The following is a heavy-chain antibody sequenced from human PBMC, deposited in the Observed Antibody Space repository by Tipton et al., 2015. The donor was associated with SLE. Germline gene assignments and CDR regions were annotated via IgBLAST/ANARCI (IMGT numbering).Heavy chain of an antibody. V-gene: IGHV4-61*02. D-gene: IGHD2-15*01. Sequence: TLSLTCTVSYGSISTYSYYWGWIRQPAGKGLEWIGRIYTSGSTNYNPSLKSRVTISVDTSKNQFSLKLSSVTAADTAVYYCARDRGSLGAFDIWGQGTMVTVSS. CDR2: IYTSGST. CDR3: ARDRGSLGAFDI. CDR1: YGSISTYSYY. J-gene: IGHJ3*02.